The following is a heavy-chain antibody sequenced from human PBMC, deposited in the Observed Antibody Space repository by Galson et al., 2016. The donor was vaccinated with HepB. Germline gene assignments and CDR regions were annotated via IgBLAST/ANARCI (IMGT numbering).Heavy chain of an antibody. D-gene: IGHD2-15*01. J-gene: IGHJ3*02. V-gene: IGHV3-21*04. CDR1: GFTFATYN. CDR2: ISSSSSYI. Sequence: SLRLSCAASGFTFATYNIHWVRQAPGKGLEWVSSISSSSSYIYYADSVKGRFTISRDNAKNSLYLQMNSLKASDTAMYYCASPIVVADISNAFDMWGQGTLVTVSS. CDR3: ASPIVVADISNAFDM.